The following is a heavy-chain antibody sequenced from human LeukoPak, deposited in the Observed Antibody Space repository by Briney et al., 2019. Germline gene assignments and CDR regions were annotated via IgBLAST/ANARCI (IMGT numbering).Heavy chain of an antibody. V-gene: IGHV3-48*03. CDR1: GFTFSSYA. CDR2: ISSSGSTI. Sequence: GGSLRLSCAASGFTFSSYAMNWVRQAPGKGLEWVSYISSSGSTIYYADSVKGRFTISRDNAKNSLYLQMNSLRAEDTAVYYCARAKVMTTVTFDYWGQGTLVTVSS. D-gene: IGHD4-17*01. CDR3: ARAKVMTTVTFDY. J-gene: IGHJ4*02.